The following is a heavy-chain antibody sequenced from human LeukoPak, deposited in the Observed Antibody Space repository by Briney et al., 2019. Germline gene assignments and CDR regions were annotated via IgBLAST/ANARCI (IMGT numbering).Heavy chain of an antibody. J-gene: IGHJ4*02. CDR3: AREYHDYYGSGSKDY. V-gene: IGHV3-48*03. CDR1: GFTFSSYE. CDR2: ISSSGSTI. D-gene: IGHD3-10*01. Sequence: GGSLRLSCAASGFTFSSYEMNWVRQAPGKGLEWVSYISSSGSTIYYADSVKGRFTISRDNAKNSLYLQMNSLRAEDTAVYYCAREYHDYYGSGSKDYWGQGTLVTVSS.